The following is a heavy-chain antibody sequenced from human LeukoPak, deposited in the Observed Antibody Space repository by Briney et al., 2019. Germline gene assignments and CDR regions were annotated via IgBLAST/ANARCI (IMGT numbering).Heavy chain of an antibody. V-gene: IGHV3-33*01. CDR1: GFTFSTYG. J-gene: IGHJ4*02. CDR3: ARDYRAASAAVGGDY. Sequence: GGSLRLSCAASGFTFSTYGMHWVRQAPGKGLEWVAVIWYDGSNKYYADSVKGRFTISRDNSKNTLFLQMNSLGAEDTAVYHCARDYRAASAAVGGDYWGQGTLVTVSS. D-gene: IGHD3-16*01. CDR2: IWYDGSNK.